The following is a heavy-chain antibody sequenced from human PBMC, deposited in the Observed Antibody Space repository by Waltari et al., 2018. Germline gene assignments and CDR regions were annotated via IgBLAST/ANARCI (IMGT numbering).Heavy chain of an antibody. V-gene: IGHV4-34*01. CDR3: ARLTQRGYSGPYYYYGMDV. CDR1: GGSFSGYY. CDR2: INQSGST. Sequence: QVQLQQWGAGLLKPSETLSLTCAVYGGSFSGYYWSWIRQPPGKGLEWIGEINQSGSTNYNPSLKSRVTISVDTSKNQFSLKLSSVTAADTAVYYCARLTQRGYSGPYYYYGMDVWGQGTTVTVSS. D-gene: IGHD5-12*01. J-gene: IGHJ6*02.